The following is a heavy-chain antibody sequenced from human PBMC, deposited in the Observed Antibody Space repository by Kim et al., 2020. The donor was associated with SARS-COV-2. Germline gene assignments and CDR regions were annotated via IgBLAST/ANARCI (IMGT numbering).Heavy chain of an antibody. CDR3: ARNRGNSWLDL. Sequence: SPTLSLTCAISGDSVSSGSASWNWIRQSPSRGLEWLGRTYYRSKWIYEYTFSMKGRITVDPDTSKNQFSLHLNSVTPEDTAVYYCARNRGNSWLDLWGQGSLVIVSS. CDR2: TYYRSKWIY. J-gene: IGHJ5*02. D-gene: IGHD1-26*01. CDR1: GDSVSSGSAS. V-gene: IGHV6-1*01.